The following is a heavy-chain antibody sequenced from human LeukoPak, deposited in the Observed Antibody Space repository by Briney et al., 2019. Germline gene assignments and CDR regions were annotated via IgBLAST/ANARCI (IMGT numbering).Heavy chain of an antibody. J-gene: IGHJ1*01. CDR3: ARGPPNSLILFDWLRDFQH. D-gene: IGHD3-9*01. CDR2: IIPIFGTA. V-gene: IGHV1-69*13. Sequence: GASVKVSCKASGGTFSSYAISWVRQAPGQGLEWMGGIIPIFGTANYAQKFQGRVTITADESTSTAYMELSSLRSEDTAVYYCARGPPNSLILFDWLRDFQHWGQGTLVTVSS. CDR1: GGTFSSYA.